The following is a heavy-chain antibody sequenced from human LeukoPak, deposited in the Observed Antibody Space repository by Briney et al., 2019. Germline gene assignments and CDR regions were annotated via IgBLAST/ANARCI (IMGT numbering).Heavy chain of an antibody. CDR2: IYYTGST. CDR3: ARLHYGGNYGYYYYYMDV. D-gene: IGHD4-23*01. V-gene: IGHV4-39*01. Sequence: SETLSLTCTVSGGSISSSSYYWGWIRQPPGKGLEWIGSIYYTGSTYYNPSLKSRVTISVDTSKNQFFLKLSSVTAADTAVYYCARLHYGGNYGYYYYYMDVWGKGTTVTISS. CDR1: GGSISSSSYY. J-gene: IGHJ6*03.